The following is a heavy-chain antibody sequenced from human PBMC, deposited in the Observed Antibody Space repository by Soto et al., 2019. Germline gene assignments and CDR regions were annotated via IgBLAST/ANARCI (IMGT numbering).Heavy chain of an antibody. CDR2: IDYTGRT. J-gene: IGHJ4*02. CDR1: GGSISGYY. V-gene: IGHV4-59*01. Sequence: QVQLQESGPGLVKPSETLSLTCTVSGGSISGYYWSWIRQPPGKGLEWIGYIDYTGRTNYNPSLKSRVTISLYTFKNQFSLRLNSVTAADTAVYYCVRSLQGLDWGQGTLVTVSS. CDR3: VRSLQGLD. D-gene: IGHD4-17*01.